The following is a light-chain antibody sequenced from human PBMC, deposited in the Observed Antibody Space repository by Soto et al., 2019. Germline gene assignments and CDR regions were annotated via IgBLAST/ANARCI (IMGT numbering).Light chain of an antibody. CDR1: KLGNKY. Sequence: SYELTQPPSVSVSPGQTASITCSGDKLGNKYVYWYQQKAGQSPVLVIYQDSKRPSGIPERFSGSNSENTATLTLSGTQAMDEADYYCQSWDSSTVVCGGGTQLTVL. CDR3: QSWDSSTVV. J-gene: IGLJ3*02. V-gene: IGLV3-1*01. CDR2: QDS.